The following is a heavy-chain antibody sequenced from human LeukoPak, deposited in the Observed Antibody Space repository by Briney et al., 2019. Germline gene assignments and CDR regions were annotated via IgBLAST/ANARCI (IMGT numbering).Heavy chain of an antibody. CDR3: ARGHYYDSSGYYYLTDY. CDR1: IYPLSRHW. CDR2: IYRDGSST. Sequence: GGSLRLPCTPSIYPLSRHWIHCVRQSPRKALVWVSHIYRDGSSTSYADSVKGRLTISRESAKNTLYLQMNSLRAEDTAVYCRARGHYYDSSGYYYLTDYWGQGTLVTVSS. V-gene: IGHV3-74*01. D-gene: IGHD3-22*01. J-gene: IGHJ4*02.